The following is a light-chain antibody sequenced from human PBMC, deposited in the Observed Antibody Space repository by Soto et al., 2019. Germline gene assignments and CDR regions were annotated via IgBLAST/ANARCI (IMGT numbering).Light chain of an antibody. CDR1: SSDVGGYNY. J-gene: IGLJ1*01. V-gene: IGLV2-14*01. CDR2: EVS. CDR3: SSSTSNSLYV. Sequence: QSVRSQPASVSGSPGHSITISCTGTSSDVGGYNYVSWYQQHPGKAPKLMIYEVSNRPSGVSNRFSGSKSGNTASLTISGLQAEDEADYYCSSSTSNSLYVFGTGTKVTVL.